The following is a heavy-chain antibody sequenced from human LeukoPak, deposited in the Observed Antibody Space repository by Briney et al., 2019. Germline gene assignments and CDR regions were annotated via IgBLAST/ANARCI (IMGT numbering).Heavy chain of an antibody. CDR1: GGSISSGGYY. V-gene: IGHV4-30-2*01. CDR2: IYHSGST. D-gene: IGHD4-17*01. Sequence: SQTLSLTCTVSGGSISSGGYYWSWIRQPPGKGLEWIGYIYHSGSTYYNPSLKSRVTISVDRSKNQFSLKLSSVTAADTAVYYCARQTGDYLAFDYWGQGTLVTVSS. J-gene: IGHJ4*02. CDR3: ARQTGDYLAFDY.